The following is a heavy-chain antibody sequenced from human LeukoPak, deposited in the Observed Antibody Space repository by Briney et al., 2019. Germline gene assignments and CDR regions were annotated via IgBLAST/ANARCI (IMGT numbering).Heavy chain of an antibody. Sequence: PGGSLRLSCAASGFTFSSYAMSWVRQAPGKGLEWVSAISGSGGSTYYADSVKGQFTISRDNSKNTLYLQMNSLRAEDTAVYYCAKVVVVVPAASDYWGQGTLVTVSS. CDR1: GFTFSSYA. D-gene: IGHD2-2*01. J-gene: IGHJ4*02. CDR2: ISGSGGST. V-gene: IGHV3-23*01. CDR3: AKVVVVVPAASDY.